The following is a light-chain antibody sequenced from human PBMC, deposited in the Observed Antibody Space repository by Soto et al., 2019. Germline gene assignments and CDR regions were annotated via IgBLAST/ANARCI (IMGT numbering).Light chain of an antibody. Sequence: EIVMTQSPATLSVSPGERATLSCRASQSINGNLAWYQQKPGQAPRLLMFRTSTRATGFPARFSATGSGTEFNLTISSLQSEDFAIYYCLQYNNWPRATFGGGTKVEIK. CDR3: LQYNNWPRAT. J-gene: IGKJ4*01. CDR2: RTS. V-gene: IGKV3-15*01. CDR1: QSINGN.